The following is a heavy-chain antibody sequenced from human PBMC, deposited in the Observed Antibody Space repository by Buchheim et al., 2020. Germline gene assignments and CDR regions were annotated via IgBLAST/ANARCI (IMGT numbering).Heavy chain of an antibody. D-gene: IGHD1-20*01. CDR2: IRSTGSV. CDR3: ASLRSPLTANYYCGLDV. V-gene: IGHV3-11*04. Sequence: QVQLVESGGGLVKPGGSLRLSCAASGFTFSDYYMTWIRQAPGKGLEWISYIRSTGSVHYADSVKGRFIISRDRSKNTVHLQMNSLRPEDTAVYYCASLRSPLTANYYCGLDVWGQGAT. CDR1: GFTFSDYY. J-gene: IGHJ6*02.